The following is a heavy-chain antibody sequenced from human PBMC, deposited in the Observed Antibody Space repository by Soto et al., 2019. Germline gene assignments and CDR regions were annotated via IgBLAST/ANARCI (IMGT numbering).Heavy chain of an antibody. CDR2: IYTSGST. V-gene: IGHV4-4*07. CDR1: GGSISSYY. J-gene: IGHJ4*02. D-gene: IGHD3-3*01. CDR3: ARDLFRLSRSPADY. Sequence: SETLSLTCTVSGGSISSYYWSWIRQPAGKGLEWIGRIYTSGSTNYNPSLKSRVTMSVDTSKNQFSLKLSSVTAADTAVYYCARDLFRLSRSPADYWGQGTLVTVSS.